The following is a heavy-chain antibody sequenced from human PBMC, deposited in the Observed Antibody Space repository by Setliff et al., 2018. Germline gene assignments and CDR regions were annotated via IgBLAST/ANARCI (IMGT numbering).Heavy chain of an antibody. D-gene: IGHD3-9*01. J-gene: IGHJ4*02. CDR3: ARNDRPWRYYFDY. Sequence: SVKVSCKASGGTLSSYAISWVRQAPGQGLEWMGRIIPIFGTANYAQKFQGRVTITADKSTSTAYMELSSLRSEDTAVYYCARNDRPWRYYFDYWGQGTLVTVS. CDR1: GGTLSSYA. V-gene: IGHV1-69*06. CDR2: IIPIFGTA.